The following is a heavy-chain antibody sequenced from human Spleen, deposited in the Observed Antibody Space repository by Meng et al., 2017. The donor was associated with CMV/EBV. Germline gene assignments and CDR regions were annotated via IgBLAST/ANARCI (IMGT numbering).Heavy chain of an antibody. CDR1: GFTFSSYA. J-gene: IGHJ4*02. D-gene: IGHD1-26*01. CDR3: AKRRWAENGANDY. Sequence: GGSLRPPCAASGFTFSSYAMSWVRQAPGKGLEWVSVIYSGGSSTYYAASVKGRFTISRDNSKNTLYLQMNSLRAEDTAVYYCAKRRWAENGANDYWGQGTLVTVSS. CDR2: IYSGGSST. V-gene: IGHV3-23*03.